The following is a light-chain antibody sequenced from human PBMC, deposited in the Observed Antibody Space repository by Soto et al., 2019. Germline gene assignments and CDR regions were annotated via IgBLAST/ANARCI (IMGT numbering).Light chain of an antibody. CDR1: HSVGKS. CDR2: GAS. Sequence: EIVLTQSPATLSVSLGERATLSCRASHSVGKSLAWYQLKPGQAPRLLIYGASTRATGFPARFSGTGSGTEFTLTISGLQSEDFALYYCQQYDRWPPGAFGGGTKVEI. V-gene: IGKV3-15*01. J-gene: IGKJ4*01. CDR3: QQYDRWPPGA.